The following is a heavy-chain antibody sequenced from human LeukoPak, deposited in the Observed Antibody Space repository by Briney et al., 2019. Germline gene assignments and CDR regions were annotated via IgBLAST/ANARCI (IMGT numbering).Heavy chain of an antibody. D-gene: IGHD2-2*02. CDR1: GFTFSDYY. Sequence: GGSLRLSCAASGFTFSDYYMSWIRQAPGKGLEWVSYISSSGSTIYHADSVKGRFTISRDNAKNSLYLQMNSLRAEDTAVYYCARHTYCSSTSCYNPFDYWGQGTLVTVSS. CDR2: ISSSGSTI. CDR3: ARHTYCSSTSCYNPFDY. V-gene: IGHV3-11*01. J-gene: IGHJ4*02.